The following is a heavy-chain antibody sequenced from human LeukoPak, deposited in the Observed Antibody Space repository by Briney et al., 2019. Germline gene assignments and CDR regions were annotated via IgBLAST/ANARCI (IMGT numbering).Heavy chain of an antibody. V-gene: IGHV5-51*01. CDR2: IYPGDSDT. Sequence: GESLRISCKGSGYSFTNYWIGWVRHMPGKGLEWMGIIYPGDSDTRYSPSFQGQVTISADKSISTAYLQWSSLKASDTAMYYCARRAGSYFNWFDPWGQGTLVTVSS. CDR1: GYSFTNYW. D-gene: IGHD3-10*01. J-gene: IGHJ5*02. CDR3: ARRAGSYFNWFDP.